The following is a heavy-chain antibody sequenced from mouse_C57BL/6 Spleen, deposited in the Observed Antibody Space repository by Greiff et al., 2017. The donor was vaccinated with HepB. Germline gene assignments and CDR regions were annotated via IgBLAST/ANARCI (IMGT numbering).Heavy chain of an antibody. CDR3: TTRGGQLRPAWFAY. V-gene: IGHV14-4*01. CDR2: IDPENGDT. Sequence: VHVKQSGAELVRPGASVKLSCTASGFNIKDDYMHWVKQRPEQGLEWIGWIDPENGDTEYASKFQGKATITADTSSNTAYLQLSSLTSEDTAVYYCTTRGGQLRPAWFAYWGQGTLVTVSA. D-gene: IGHD3-2*02. J-gene: IGHJ3*01. CDR1: GFNIKDDY.